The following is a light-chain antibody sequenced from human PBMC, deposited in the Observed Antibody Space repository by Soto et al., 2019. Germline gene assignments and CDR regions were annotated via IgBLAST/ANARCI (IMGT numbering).Light chain of an antibody. CDR1: QSVRSS. CDR2: GAS. CDR3: QQYINWPVT. Sequence: EIVLTQSPGTLSLSPGERATLSFRASQSVRSSLAWYQQKPGQAPRALIYGASTRAAGVPARFSGSGSGIEFILTISSLQSEDSAVYYCQQYINWPVTFGQGTKWIS. J-gene: IGKJ1*01. V-gene: IGKV3-15*01.